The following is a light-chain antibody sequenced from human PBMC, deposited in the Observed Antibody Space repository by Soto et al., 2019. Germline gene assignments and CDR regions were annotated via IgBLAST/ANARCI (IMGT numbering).Light chain of an antibody. CDR2: GTS. V-gene: IGKV3-20*01. Sequence: EIVLTQSPGTMSLSPGERATLSCRAIQSVSSSYLVWYQQKPGQAPSLLIYGTSSRATGIPDRFSGSGSGTDFTLTISRLEPEDFAVYYCQQYGNSPYTFGQGNKLEIK. CDR1: QSVSSSY. J-gene: IGKJ2*01. CDR3: QQYGNSPYT.